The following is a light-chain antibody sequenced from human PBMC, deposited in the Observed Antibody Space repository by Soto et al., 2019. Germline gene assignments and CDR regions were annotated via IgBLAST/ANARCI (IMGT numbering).Light chain of an antibody. CDR3: SSYTSSSTPYV. Sequence: QSALTQPASVSGSPGQSITISCTGTSSDVGGYNYVSWYQHHPGKAPKLMIFDVSNRPSGVSNRFPGSKSANTASLTISGLQAEDEADYYCSSYTSSSTPYVFGTGTKVTVL. V-gene: IGLV2-14*03. CDR1: SSDVGGYNY. CDR2: DVS. J-gene: IGLJ1*01.